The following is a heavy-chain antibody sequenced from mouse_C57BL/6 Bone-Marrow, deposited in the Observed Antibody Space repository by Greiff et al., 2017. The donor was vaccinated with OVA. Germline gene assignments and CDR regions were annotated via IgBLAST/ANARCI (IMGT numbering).Heavy chain of an antibody. Sequence: EVQLVESGGGLVKPGGSLKLSCAASGFTFSSYAMSWVRQTPEKRLEWVATISDGGSYTYYPDNVKGRFTISRDNAKNNLYLQMSHLKSEATAMYYCAREGTGPFAYWGQGTLVTVSA. D-gene: IGHD4-1*01. J-gene: IGHJ3*01. CDR1: GFTFSSYA. CDR2: ISDGGSYT. V-gene: IGHV5-4*01. CDR3: AREGTGPFAY.